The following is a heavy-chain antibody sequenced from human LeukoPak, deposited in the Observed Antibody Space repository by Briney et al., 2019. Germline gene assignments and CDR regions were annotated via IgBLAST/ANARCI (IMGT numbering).Heavy chain of an antibody. V-gene: IGHV4-59*08. CDR1: GGSIMSFY. CDR3: ARGASGWYDGYYFDY. D-gene: IGHD6-19*01. J-gene: IGHJ4*02. Sequence: SETLSLTCTVSGGSIMSFYWSWIRQPPGKGLEWIGYIFYSGSTNYNPSLQSRVTTSVDTSKNQFSLKLSSVTAADTAVYYCARGASGWYDGYYFDYWGQGTLVTVSS. CDR2: IFYSGST.